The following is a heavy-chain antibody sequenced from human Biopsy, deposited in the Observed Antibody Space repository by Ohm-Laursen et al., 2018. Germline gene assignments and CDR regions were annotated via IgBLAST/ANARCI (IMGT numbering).Heavy chain of an antibody. V-gene: IGHV4-61*03. D-gene: IGHD4-23*01. J-gene: IGHJ1*01. Sequence: QPPGKGLAWIGHISHTGYTSYKSSLKSRVTISLDTSRKHFSLRLTSLAAADTDVYYCARGSNEYGGLYFPHWGQGTLVTVSS. CDR2: ISHTGYT. CDR3: ARGSNEYGGLYFPH.